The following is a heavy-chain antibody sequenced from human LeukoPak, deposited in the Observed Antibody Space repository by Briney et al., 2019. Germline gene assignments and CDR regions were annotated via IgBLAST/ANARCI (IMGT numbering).Heavy chain of an antibody. V-gene: IGHV1-69*05. J-gene: IGHJ4*02. Sequence: ASVTVSCKASGGTFSSYAISWVRQAPGQGLEWMGGIIPIFGTANYAQKFQGRVTITTDESTSTAYMELSSLRSEDTAVYYCARGGYSGYDSYFDYWGQGTLVTVSS. D-gene: IGHD5-12*01. CDR3: ARGGYSGYDSYFDY. CDR2: IIPIFGTA. CDR1: GGTFSSYA.